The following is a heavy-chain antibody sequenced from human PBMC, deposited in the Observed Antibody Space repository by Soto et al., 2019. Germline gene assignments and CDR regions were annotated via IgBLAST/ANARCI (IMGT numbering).Heavy chain of an antibody. CDR2: ITRSGSYT. V-gene: IGHV3-11*05. J-gene: IGHJ6*02. Sequence: QVQLVESGGGLVKPGGSLRLSCAASGLTFSDYYMRWIRQAPGKWLEWVSYITRSGSYTKYADSVQGRFTISRDNAKNSLYLQMNSLRAEDTAVYYCARELDGIDVWGQGTTVTVSS. CDR1: GLTFSDYY. CDR3: ARELDGIDV.